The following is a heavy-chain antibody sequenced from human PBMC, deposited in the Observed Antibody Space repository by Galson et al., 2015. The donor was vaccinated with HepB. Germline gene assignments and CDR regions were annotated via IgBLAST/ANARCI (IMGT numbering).Heavy chain of an antibody. CDR1: GFTFSSYV. D-gene: IGHD3-16*02. V-gene: IGHV3-30*18. CDR3: AKERRRGGYHDY. J-gene: IGHJ4*02. CDR2: MSYDGRVK. Sequence: SLRLSCAASGFTFSSYVMHGVRRAPGDGLGWVAVMSYDGRVKYYAGAVQVRLTISIYSSKNTLYRKMNSLRAEDTAVYYFAKERRRGGYHDYRGTGTLVPVSS.